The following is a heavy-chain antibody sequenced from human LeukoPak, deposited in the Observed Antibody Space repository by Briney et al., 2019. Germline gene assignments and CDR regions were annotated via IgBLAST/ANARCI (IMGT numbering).Heavy chain of an antibody. Sequence: SETLSLTCTVSGGSISSYYWSWIRQPPGKGLEWIGEIYHSGSTNYNPSLKSRVTISVDKSKNQFSLKLSSVTAADTAVYYCARLNSGYSSYHFDYWGQGTLVTVSS. J-gene: IGHJ4*02. CDR3: ARLNSGYSSYHFDY. V-gene: IGHV4-59*12. D-gene: IGHD6-19*01. CDR1: GGSISSYY. CDR2: IYHSGST.